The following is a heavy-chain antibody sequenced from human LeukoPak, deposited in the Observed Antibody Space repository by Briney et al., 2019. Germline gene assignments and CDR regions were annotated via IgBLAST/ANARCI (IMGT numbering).Heavy chain of an antibody. Sequence: GGSLRLSCAASGFTFSSYAMHWVRQAPGKGLEWVAVISYDGSNKYYADSVKGRFTISRDNSKNTLYLQMNSLRAEDTAVYFCARDPWDTMVRGVIPAFDIWGQGTMVTVSS. CDR2: ISYDGSNK. V-gene: IGHV3-30*04. J-gene: IGHJ3*02. CDR3: ARDPWDTMVRGVIPAFDI. CDR1: GFTFSSYA. D-gene: IGHD3-10*01.